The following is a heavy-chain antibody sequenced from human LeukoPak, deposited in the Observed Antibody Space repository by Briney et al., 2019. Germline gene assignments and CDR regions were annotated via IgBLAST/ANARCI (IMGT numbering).Heavy chain of an antibody. CDR3: ARGLPDSSGYYPPYWYFDL. V-gene: IGHV1-69*05. CDR2: IIPIFGTA. CDR1: GGTFSSYA. Sequence: GASVKVSCKASGGTFSSYAISWVRQAPGQGLEWMGGIIPIFGTANYAQKFQGRVTITTDESTSTAYMELSSLRSEDTAVYYCARGLPDSSGYYPPYWYFDLWGRGTLVTVSS. J-gene: IGHJ2*01. D-gene: IGHD3-22*01.